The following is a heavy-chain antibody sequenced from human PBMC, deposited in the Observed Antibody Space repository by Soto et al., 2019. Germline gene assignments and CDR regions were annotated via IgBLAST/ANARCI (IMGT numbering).Heavy chain of an antibody. CDR2: TYYRSKWYN. D-gene: IGHD3-3*01. V-gene: IGHV6-1*01. J-gene: IGHJ6*03. Sequence: SQTLSLTCVISGDSVSSNSAAWNWIRPSPSRGPEWLGRTYYRSKWYNDYAVSVKSRITINPDTSKNQFSLQLNSVTPEDTAVYYCARGGVGDFWSGYRYYYYYMDVWGKGTTVTVSS. CDR1: GDSVSSNSAA. CDR3: ARGGVGDFWSGYRYYYYYMDV.